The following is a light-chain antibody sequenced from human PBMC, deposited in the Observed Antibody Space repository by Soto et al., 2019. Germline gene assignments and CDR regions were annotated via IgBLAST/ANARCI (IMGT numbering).Light chain of an antibody. CDR1: SSDVGSYNR. CDR2: EVS. J-gene: IGLJ1*01. V-gene: IGLV2-18*01. Sequence: QSVLTQPPSVSGSPGQPVTISCTGTSSDVGSYNRVSWYQQPPGTAPKLMIYEVSNRPSGVPDRFSGSKSGNTASLTISGLQAEDEADYYCSLYTSSSLYVFGTGTKVTVL. CDR3: SLYTSSSLYV.